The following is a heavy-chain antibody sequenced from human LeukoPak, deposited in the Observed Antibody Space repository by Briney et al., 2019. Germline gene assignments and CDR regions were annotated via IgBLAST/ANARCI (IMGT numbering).Heavy chain of an antibody. J-gene: IGHJ4*02. V-gene: IGHV4-34*01. Sequence: PSETLSLTCAVYGGSFSGYYWSWIRQPPGKGLEWIGEINHSGSTNYNPSLESRVTISVDTSKNQFSLKLSSVTAADTAVYYCARGGYGHILNPYYFDYWGQGTLVTVSS. CDR3: ARGGYGHILNPYYFDY. CDR2: INHSGST. CDR1: GGSFSGYY. D-gene: IGHD5-12*01.